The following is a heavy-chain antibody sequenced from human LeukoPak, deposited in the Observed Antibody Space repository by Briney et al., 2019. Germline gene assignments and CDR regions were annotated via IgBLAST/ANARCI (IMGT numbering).Heavy chain of an antibody. CDR2: IYHSGST. V-gene: IGHV4-4*02. J-gene: IGHJ4*02. CDR3: ARENPALAVAGSFDY. CDR1: GGSISSSNW. D-gene: IGHD6-19*01. Sequence: RASGTLSLTCAVSGGSISSSNWWSWVRQPPGKGLEWIGEIYHSGSTNYNPSLKSRVTISVDKSKNQFSLKLSSVTAADTAVYYCARENPALAVAGSFDYWGQGTLVTVSS.